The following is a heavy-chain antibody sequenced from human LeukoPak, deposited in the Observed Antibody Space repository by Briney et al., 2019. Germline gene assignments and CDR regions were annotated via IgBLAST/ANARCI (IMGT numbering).Heavy chain of an antibody. Sequence: GGSLRLSCEASGFTFSSYAMSWVRQAPGKGLEWVSVISGSGGSTYYADSVKGRFTISRDNSKNTLYLQMNSLRAEDTAVYYCAKDPPFWSGSYFDYWGQGTLVTVSS. CDR2: ISGSGGST. J-gene: IGHJ4*02. V-gene: IGHV3-23*01. CDR3: AKDPPFWSGSYFDY. CDR1: GFTFSSYA. D-gene: IGHD3-3*01.